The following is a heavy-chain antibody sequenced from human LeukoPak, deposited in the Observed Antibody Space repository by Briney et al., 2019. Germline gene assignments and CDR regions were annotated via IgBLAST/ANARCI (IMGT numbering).Heavy chain of an antibody. CDR2: ISAYNGNT. Sequence: ASVKVSCKASGYTFTSYGISWVRQAPGQGLEWMGWISAYNGNTNHAQKLQGRVTMTTDTSTSTAYMELRSLRSDDTAVYYCARGAGYCSSTSCYGVYYYYGMDVWGQGTTVTVSS. J-gene: IGHJ6*02. CDR1: GYTFTSYG. CDR3: ARGAGYCSSTSCYGVYYYYGMDV. V-gene: IGHV1-18*01. D-gene: IGHD2-2*01.